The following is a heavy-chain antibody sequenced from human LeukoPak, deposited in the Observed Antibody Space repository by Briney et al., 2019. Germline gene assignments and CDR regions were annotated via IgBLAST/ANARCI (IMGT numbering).Heavy chain of an antibody. CDR3: ARATINGHFDY. CDR2: MYNSGST. CDR1: GGSISSYH. V-gene: IGHV4-59*01. J-gene: IGHJ4*02. D-gene: IGHD1-26*01. Sequence: SETLSLTCTVSGGSISSYHWSWFRQPPGKGLEWIGYMYNSGSTNYNPSLKSRVSISVDTSKNQFSLNLTSVTAADTALYSCARATINGHFDYWGQGALVTVSS.